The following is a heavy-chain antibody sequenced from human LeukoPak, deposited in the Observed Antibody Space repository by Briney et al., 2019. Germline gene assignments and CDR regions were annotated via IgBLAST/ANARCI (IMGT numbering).Heavy chain of an antibody. CDR2: ISFDGSAK. CDR3: AKDAGTWGYGYNFDY. Sequence: GGPLRLSCAASGFTVSSNYMSWVRQAPGKGLEWVAVISFDGSAKYHADSVKGRFTISRDNSKNTLYLQMNSLRAEDTAVYYCAKDAGTWGYGYNFDYWGQGTLVTVSS. J-gene: IGHJ4*02. V-gene: IGHV3-30*18. D-gene: IGHD7-27*01. CDR1: GFTVSSNY.